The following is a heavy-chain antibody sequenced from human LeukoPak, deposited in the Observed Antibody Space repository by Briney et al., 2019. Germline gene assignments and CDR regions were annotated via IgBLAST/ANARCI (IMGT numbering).Heavy chain of an antibody. V-gene: IGHV4-31*03. J-gene: IGHJ2*01. CDR1: GGSISSGGYY. D-gene: IGHD3-22*01. CDR3: ARDGSGYYPWYFAL. CDR2: IYYSGST. Sequence: SETLSLTCTVSGGSISSGGYYWSWIRQHPGKGMEWLGYIYYSGSTYYNPSLKSRVTISVDTSKNQFSLKLSSVTAADTAVYYCARDGSGYYPWYFALWGRGTLVTVSS.